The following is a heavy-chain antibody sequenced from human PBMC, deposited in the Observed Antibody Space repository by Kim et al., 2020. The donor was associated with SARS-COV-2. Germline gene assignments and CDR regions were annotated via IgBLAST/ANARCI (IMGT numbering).Heavy chain of an antibody. CDR3: ARVIWGSYRYTDS. D-gene: IGHD3-16*02. CDR2: INTDTGNP. V-gene: IGHV7-4-1*02. Sequence: ASVKVSCKASGYTFTNYAISWVRQAPGQGLEWMGWINTDTGNPTYAQAFTGRFVFSVDISVSTTYLKISSLKAEDTALYYCARVIWGSYRYTDSWGQGTL. J-gene: IGHJ4*02. CDR1: GYTFTNYA.